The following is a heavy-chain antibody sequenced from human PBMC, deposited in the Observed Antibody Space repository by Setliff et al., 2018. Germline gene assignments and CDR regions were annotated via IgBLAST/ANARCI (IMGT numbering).Heavy chain of an antibody. V-gene: IGHV3-33*08. J-gene: IGHJ6*03. Sequence: PGESLKISCAASGLTFGTTSMHWVRQAPGKGLEWVAVIWYDGSTKYYADSVKGRFTISRDNSKNTLYLQMNSLRAEDTAVYYCARSCSGGSCIPSDYMAVWGKGTTVTVSS. CDR2: IWYDGSTK. D-gene: IGHD2-15*01. CDR1: GLTFGTTS. CDR3: ARSCSGGSCIPSDYMAV.